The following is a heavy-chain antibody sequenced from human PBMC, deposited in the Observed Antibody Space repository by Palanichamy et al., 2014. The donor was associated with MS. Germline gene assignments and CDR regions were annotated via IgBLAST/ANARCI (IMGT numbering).Heavy chain of an antibody. CDR3: AKGSGSSGWPPDYYYYGMDV. V-gene: IGHV3-23*01. J-gene: IGHJ6*02. D-gene: IGHD6-19*01. Sequence: EVQLLESGGGLVQPGGSLRLSCAASGFTFSSYAMSWVRQAPGKGLEWVSAISGSGGSTYYADSVKGRFTISRDNSKNTLYLQMNSLRAEDTAVYYCAKGSGSSGWPPDYYYYGMDVWGQGTTVTVSS. CDR1: GFTFSSYA. CDR2: ISGSGGST.